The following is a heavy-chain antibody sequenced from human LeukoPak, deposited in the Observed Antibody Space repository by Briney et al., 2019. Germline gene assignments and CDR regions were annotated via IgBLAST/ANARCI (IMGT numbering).Heavy chain of an antibody. CDR1: GFTLSSYW. CDR3: ARVEKDTAMVY. V-gene: IGHV4-39*07. D-gene: IGHD5-18*01. CDR2: IYYSGST. Sequence: GSLRLSCAASGFTLSSYWMSWVRQPPGKGLEWIGSIYYSGSTYYNPSLKSRVTISVDASKNQFSLKLSSVTAADTAVYYCARVEKDTAMVYWGQGTLVTVSS. J-gene: IGHJ4*02.